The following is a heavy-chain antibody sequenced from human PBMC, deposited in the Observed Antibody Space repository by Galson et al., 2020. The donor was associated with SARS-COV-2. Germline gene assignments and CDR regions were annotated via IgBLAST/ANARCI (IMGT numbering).Heavy chain of an antibody. CDR3: AKSLYYYDSSGSSDAFDI. J-gene: IGHJ3*02. CDR2: IWYDGSNK. CDR1: GFTFSSYG. D-gene: IGHD3-22*01. Sequence: QLGESLKISCAASGFTFSSYGMHWVRQAPGKGLEWVAVIWYDGSNKYYADSVKGRFTISRDNSKNTLYLQMNSLRAEDTAVYYCAKSLYYYDSSGSSDAFDIWGQGTMVTVSS. V-gene: IGHV3-33*06.